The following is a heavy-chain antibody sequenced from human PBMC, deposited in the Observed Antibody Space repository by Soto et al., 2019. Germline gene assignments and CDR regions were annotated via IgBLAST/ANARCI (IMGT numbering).Heavy chain of an antibody. CDR3: ARDRGYYGSGSFYPPED. CDR2: IYYSGST. J-gene: IGHJ4*02. Sequence: QVQLQESGPGLVKPSETLSLTCTVSGGSISSDYWSWIRQPPGKGLEWIGYIYYSGSTKCNPSLESRVTISVDTAKNQFSLKLSSVTAADTAVYYCARDRGYYGSGSFYPPEDWGQGTLVTVCS. CDR1: GGSISSDY. D-gene: IGHD3-10*01. V-gene: IGHV4-59*01.